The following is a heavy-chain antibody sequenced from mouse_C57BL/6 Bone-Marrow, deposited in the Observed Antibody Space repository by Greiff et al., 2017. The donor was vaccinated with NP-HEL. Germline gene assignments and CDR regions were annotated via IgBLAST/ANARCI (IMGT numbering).Heavy chain of an antibody. CDR2: IWTGGGT. J-gene: IGHJ2*01. CDR3: ARGWDNFDY. D-gene: IGHD4-1*01. CDR1: GFSLTSYA. Sequence: VKLMESGPGLVAPSQSLSITCTVSGFSLTSYAISWVRQPPGQGLEWLGVIWTGGGTNYNSALKSRLSISKDNSKSQVFLKMNRQQTDDTARYYCARGWDNFDYWGQGTTLTVSS. V-gene: IGHV2-9-1*01.